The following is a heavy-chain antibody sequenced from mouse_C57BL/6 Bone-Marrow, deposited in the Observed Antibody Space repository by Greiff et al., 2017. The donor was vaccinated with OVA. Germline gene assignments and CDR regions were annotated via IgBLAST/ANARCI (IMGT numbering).Heavy chain of an antibody. J-gene: IGHJ3*01. CDR2: IYPRSGNT. V-gene: IGHV1-81*01. CDR1: GYTFTSYG. CDR3: ASPDGYYLFAY. D-gene: IGHD2-3*01. Sequence: QVTLKESGAELARPGASVKLSCKASGYTFTSYGISWVKQRTGQGLEWIGEIYPRSGNTYYNEKFKGKATLTADKSSSTAYMELRSLTSEDSAVYFCASPDGYYLFAYWGQGTLVTVSA.